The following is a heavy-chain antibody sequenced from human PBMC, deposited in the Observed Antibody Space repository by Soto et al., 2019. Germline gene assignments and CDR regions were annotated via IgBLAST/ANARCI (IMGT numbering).Heavy chain of an antibody. V-gene: IGHV3-48*01. CDR1: VFSLSTYS. Sequence: LRLSCTASVFSLSTYSMNWVRQAPGKGLEWVSFISSSSSTSHYADSVKGRFTISRDNAKNSLYLQMNSLRAEDTAVDYCARAADGWLWGQGTTVTVAS. J-gene: IGHJ6*02. D-gene: IGHD2-2*03. CDR3: ARAADGWL. CDR2: ISSSSSTS.